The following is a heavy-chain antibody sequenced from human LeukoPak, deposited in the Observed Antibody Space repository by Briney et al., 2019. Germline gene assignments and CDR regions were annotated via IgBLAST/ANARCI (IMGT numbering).Heavy chain of an antibody. V-gene: IGHV4-59*01. CDR1: GGSISSYY. J-gene: IGHJ5*02. Sequence: SETLSLTCTVSGGSISSYYWSWIRQPPGKGLEWIASIYYSRSSNYNPSFKSRVTISVDTSKNQFSLKLSSVTAADLAVYYCASAGRGYSGYAFTWGQGTLVTVSS. CDR2: IYYSRSS. CDR3: ASAGRGYSGYAFT. D-gene: IGHD5-12*01.